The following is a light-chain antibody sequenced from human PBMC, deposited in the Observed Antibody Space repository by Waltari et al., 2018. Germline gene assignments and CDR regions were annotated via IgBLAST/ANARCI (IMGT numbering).Light chain of an antibody. Sequence: QSALTQPASVSGSLGQSITISCTGSSSDIGRYNYVSWYQQFPDRAPKLIIYDVTNQPSGVFNRFSGSKSPNTASLTISGLQPEDAANYYCASYNPGSTVVFGGGTELTVL. V-gene: IGLV2-14*01. CDR2: DVT. J-gene: IGLJ3*02. CDR1: SSDIGRYNY. CDR3: ASYNPGSTVV.